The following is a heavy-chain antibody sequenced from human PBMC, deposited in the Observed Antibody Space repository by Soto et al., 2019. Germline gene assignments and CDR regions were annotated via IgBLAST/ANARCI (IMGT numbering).Heavy chain of an antibody. D-gene: IGHD4-17*01. Sequence: QVQLVQSGAEVKKPGSSVKVSCKASGGTFSSYAISWVRQAPGQGLEWMGGIIPIFGTANYAQKFQGRVTIPPDESTSTAYRELSTLRSEATPVYSCASQKETYVDTGGPDYWAQGTLFPFSS. V-gene: IGHV1-69*05. CDR2: IIPIFGTA. J-gene: IGHJ4*02. CDR3: ASQKETYVDTGGPDY. CDR1: GGTFSSYA.